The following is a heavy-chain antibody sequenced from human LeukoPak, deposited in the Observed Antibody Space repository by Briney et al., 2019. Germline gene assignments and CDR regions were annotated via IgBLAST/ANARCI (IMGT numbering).Heavy chain of an antibody. D-gene: IGHD4-17*01. CDR2: INWNGGST. Sequence: RAGGSLRLSCAASGFTFDDYGMSWVRQAPGKGLEWVSGINWNGGSTGYADSVKGRFTISRDNAKNSLYLQMNSLRAEDTALYYCARFYSDGDYVGAFDIWGQGTMVTVSS. CDR1: GFTFDDYG. V-gene: IGHV3-20*04. J-gene: IGHJ3*02. CDR3: ARFYSDGDYVGAFDI.